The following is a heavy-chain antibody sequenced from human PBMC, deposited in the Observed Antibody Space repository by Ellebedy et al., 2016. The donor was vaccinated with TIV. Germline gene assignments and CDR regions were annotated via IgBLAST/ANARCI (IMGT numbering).Heavy chain of an antibody. CDR1: GFTFSRFW. J-gene: IGHJ4*02. CDR2: INQGGSET. D-gene: IGHD2-15*01. V-gene: IGHV3-7*03. Sequence: PGGSLRLSCAASGFTFSRFWMAWVRQAPGKGLEWVATINQGGSETYYVDSVKGRFTISRDNSKNSLYLQMNSLRAEDTAVYYCAKLAGTHQWYFDYWGQGTLVTVSS. CDR3: AKLAGTHQWYFDY.